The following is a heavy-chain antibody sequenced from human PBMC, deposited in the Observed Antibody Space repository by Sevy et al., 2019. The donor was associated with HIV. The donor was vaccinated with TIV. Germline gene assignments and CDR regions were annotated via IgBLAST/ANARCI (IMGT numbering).Heavy chain of an antibody. CDR1: GFTFSTYG. Sequence: GGSLRLSCSASGFTFSTYGMHWVRQAPGKGLEWVAVISYDGVKTYYTDSMKGRFTISRDNSKNTLYLQMNSLRVEDTAIYYCAKDGGWYNYAPSDVWGLGTLVTVSS. CDR3: AKDGGWYNYAPSDV. D-gene: IGHD1-1*01. V-gene: IGHV3-30*18. J-gene: IGHJ4*02. CDR2: ISYDGVKT.